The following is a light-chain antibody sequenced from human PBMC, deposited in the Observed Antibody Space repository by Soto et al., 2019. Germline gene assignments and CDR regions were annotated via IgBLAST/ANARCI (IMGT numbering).Light chain of an antibody. CDR3: LQNYNYPLT. CDR1: QSISSW. J-gene: IGKJ4*01. CDR2: KAS. Sequence: DIQMTQSPSTLSASVGDRVTITCRASQSISSWLAWYQQKPGTAPKLLIYKASTLESGVPSRFSGIRSGTEFTLSVSSLQPDDFATYYCLQNYNYPLTFGGGTKVDIK. V-gene: IGKV1-5*03.